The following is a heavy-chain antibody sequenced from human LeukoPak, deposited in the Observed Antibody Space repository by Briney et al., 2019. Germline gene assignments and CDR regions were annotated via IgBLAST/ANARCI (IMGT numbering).Heavy chain of an antibody. V-gene: IGHV4-59*01. CDR1: GGSISSYY. CDR2: IYYSGST. CDR3: ARVGSLGPDY. D-gene: IGHD7-27*01. Sequence: SETLSLTCTVSGGSISSYYWSWIRQPPGKGLEWIGYIYYSGSTNYNPSLRSRVTISVDTSKNQFSLKLSSVTAADTAVYYCARVGSLGPDYWGQGTLVTVSS. J-gene: IGHJ4*02.